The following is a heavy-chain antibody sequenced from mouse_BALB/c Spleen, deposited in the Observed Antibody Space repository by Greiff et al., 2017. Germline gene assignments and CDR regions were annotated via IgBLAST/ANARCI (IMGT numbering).Heavy chain of an antibody. CDR1: GYTFTSYW. V-gene: IGHV1S132*01. J-gene: IGHJ3*01. CDR2: IFPGTGTT. Sequence: VKLMESGAELVKPGASVKLSCKTSGYTFTSYWIQWVKQRPGQGLGWIGEIFPGTGTTYYNEKFKGKATLTIDTSSSTAYMQLSSLTSEDSAVYFCARSETARATWFAYWGQGTLVTVSA. D-gene: IGHD3-2*01. CDR3: ARSETARATWFAY.